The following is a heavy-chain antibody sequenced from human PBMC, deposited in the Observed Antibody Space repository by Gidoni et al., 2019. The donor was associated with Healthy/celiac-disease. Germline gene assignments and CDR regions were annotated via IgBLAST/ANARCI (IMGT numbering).Heavy chain of an antibody. CDR3: ARVGYYGSGSYQIDDY. CDR2: ISAYNGNT. V-gene: IGHV1-18*01. D-gene: IGHD3-10*01. J-gene: IGHJ4*02. Sequence: PGQGLEWMGWISAYNGNTNYAQKLQGRVTMTTDTSTSTAYMELRSLRSDDTAVYYCARVGYYGSGSYQIDDYWGQGTLVTVSS.